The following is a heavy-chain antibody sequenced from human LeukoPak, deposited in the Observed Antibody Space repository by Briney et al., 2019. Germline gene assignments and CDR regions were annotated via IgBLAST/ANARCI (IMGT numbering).Heavy chain of an antibody. CDR1: GFTFSSYS. D-gene: IGHD3-9*01. J-gene: IGHJ4*02. CDR3: ARDILSGRDYFDY. CDR2: ISSSSSTI. V-gene: IGHV3-48*01. Sequence: GGSLRLSCAASGFTFSSYSMNWVRQAPGKGLEWVSYISSSSSTIYYADSVKGRFTISRDNAKNSLYLQMNSLRAEDTAVYYCARDILSGRDYFDYWGQGTLVTVSS.